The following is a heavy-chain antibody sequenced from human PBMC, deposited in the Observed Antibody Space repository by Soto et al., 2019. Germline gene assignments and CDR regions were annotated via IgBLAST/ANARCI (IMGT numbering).Heavy chain of an antibody. Sequence: EVQLVESGGGLVQPGRSLRLSCAASGFTFDDYAMHWVRQAPGKGMEWVSGISWNSGSIGYADSVKGRFTNARDNAKNALYLQMNSLRSEDTALYYCAADRSGFIDWYFDLWGRGTLVTVSS. CDR3: AADRSGFIDWYFDL. V-gene: IGHV3-9*01. CDR1: GFTFDDYA. J-gene: IGHJ2*01. D-gene: IGHD3-3*01. CDR2: ISWNSGSI.